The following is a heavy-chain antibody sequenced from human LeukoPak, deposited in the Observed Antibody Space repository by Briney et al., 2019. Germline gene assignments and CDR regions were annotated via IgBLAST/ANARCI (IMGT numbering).Heavy chain of an antibody. CDR3: ARRAGAYSHPYDY. Sequence: PSETLSLTCTVSGGSISSYYWSWIRQPPGKGLEWIGYIYYSRSTNYNPSLKSRVTISVDTSKNQFSLKLSSVTAADTAVYYCARRAGAYSHPYDYWGQGTLVTVSS. J-gene: IGHJ4*02. CDR2: IYYSRST. V-gene: IGHV4-59*01. D-gene: IGHD4/OR15-4a*01. CDR1: GGSISSYY.